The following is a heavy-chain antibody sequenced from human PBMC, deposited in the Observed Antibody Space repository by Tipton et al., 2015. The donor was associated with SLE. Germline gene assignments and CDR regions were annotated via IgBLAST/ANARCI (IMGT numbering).Heavy chain of an antibody. Sequence: VQLVQSGGGLVKPGGSLRLSCAASGFTVSSNYMSWVRQAPGKGLEWVSVIYSGGSTDYADSVKGRFTISRDNSKNTLYLQMNSLRAEDTAVYYCARDGMVQGFYGMDVWGQGTTVTVSS. D-gene: IGHD3-10*01. CDR2: IYSGGST. J-gene: IGHJ6*02. V-gene: IGHV3-53*04. CDR1: GFTVSSNY. CDR3: ARDGMVQGFYGMDV.